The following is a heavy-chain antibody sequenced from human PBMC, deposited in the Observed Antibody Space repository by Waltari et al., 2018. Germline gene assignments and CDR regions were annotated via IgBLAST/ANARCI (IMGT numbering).Heavy chain of an antibody. CDR3: AKVLRAFSSSPFHFYFDS. D-gene: IGHD2-2*01. Sequence: EVQLLESGGGLVPPGGSVRLSCAAAGFVFHNYGMGWVRQGPGKGVEWGARFGGNGGDRYYADSVKGRFTISRDNSESTLSLQMDNLRGEDTAIYYCAKVLRAFSSSPFHFYFDSWGQGTLVAVSS. CDR1: GFVFHNYG. V-gene: IGHV3-23*01. CDR2: FGGNGGDR. J-gene: IGHJ4*02.